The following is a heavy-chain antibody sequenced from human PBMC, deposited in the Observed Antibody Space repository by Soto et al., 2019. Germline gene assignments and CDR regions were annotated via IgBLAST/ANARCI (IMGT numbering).Heavy chain of an antibody. CDR1: GFTFSTYA. CDR2: ISSSGGDI. Sequence: GGSLRLSCAASGFTFSTYALSWVRQAPGRGLEWVSSISSSGGDIYYADSVKGRFTISRDRSKNTLYLQMNSLRAEDTAVYYCAKDFSSFGEVLFSDQWGQGTLVTVSS. J-gene: IGHJ4*01. V-gene: IGHV3-23*01. CDR3: AKDFSSFGEVLFSDQ. D-gene: IGHD3-10*01.